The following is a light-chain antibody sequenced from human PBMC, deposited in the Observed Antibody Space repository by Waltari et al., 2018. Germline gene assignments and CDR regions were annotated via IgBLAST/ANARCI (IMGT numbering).Light chain of an antibody. CDR2: WAS. CDR3: QQYYSTPLA. J-gene: IGKJ1*01. Sequence: DIVMTQSPESLAVSLGERATLNCTSSQTVLYRSSNKNYLAWYQVRPGQPPKLLISWASTRQSGFPDRFSGSGSGTDFTLTISSLQAEDVAVYYCQQYYSTPLAFGQGTKVEIK. CDR1: QTVLYRSSNKNY. V-gene: IGKV4-1*01.